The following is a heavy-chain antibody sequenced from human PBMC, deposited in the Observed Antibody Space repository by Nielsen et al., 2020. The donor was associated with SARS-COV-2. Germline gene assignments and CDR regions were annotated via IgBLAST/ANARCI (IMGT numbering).Heavy chain of an antibody. J-gene: IGHJ6*02. D-gene: IGHD6-25*01. Sequence: GESLKISCVASGFSFNTYNMNWVRQAPGKGLECVSIIYSGGTTYYVDSVKGRFTISRDNSKNTMYLQMNSLRAEDTAVYYCARDPRYRSGVWGQGTTVTVSS. CDR3: ARDPRYRSGV. V-gene: IGHV3-53*01. CDR1: GFSFNTYN. CDR2: IYSGGTT.